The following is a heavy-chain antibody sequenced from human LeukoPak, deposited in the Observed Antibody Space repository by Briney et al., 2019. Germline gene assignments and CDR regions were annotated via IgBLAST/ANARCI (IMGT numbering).Heavy chain of an antibody. CDR3: ARHSDSYDHNGAFDM. Sequence: GGSLRLSCAASEFTFSSYEMNWVRQAPGKGLEWVSYISSSGDTIYYADSVKGRFTISRDNSKNTVSLQMKSLRAEDTAVYYCARHSDSYDHNGAFDMWGQGTMVTVSA. D-gene: IGHD3-22*01. J-gene: IGHJ3*02. CDR2: ISSSGDTI. CDR1: EFTFSSYE. V-gene: IGHV3-48*03.